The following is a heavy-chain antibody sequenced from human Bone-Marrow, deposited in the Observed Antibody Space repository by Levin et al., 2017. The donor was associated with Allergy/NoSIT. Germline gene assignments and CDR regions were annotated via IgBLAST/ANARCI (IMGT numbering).Heavy chain of an antibody. J-gene: IGHJ4*02. CDR1: GFTFNSYA. CDR2: ISGSGSST. Sequence: GESLKISCAASGFTFNSYALSWVRQAPGKGLEWVSAISGSGSSTYYADSVKGRFTISRDNSKTTLYLQMNSLRAADTAVYYCAKGAGWVAGAVALIWGQGTLVTVSS. D-gene: IGHD6-19*01. V-gene: IGHV3-23*01. CDR3: AKGAGWVAGAVALI.